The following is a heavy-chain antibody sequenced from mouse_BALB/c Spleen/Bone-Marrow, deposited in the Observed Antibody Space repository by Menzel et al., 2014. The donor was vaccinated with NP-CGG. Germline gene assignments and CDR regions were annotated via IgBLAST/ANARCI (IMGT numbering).Heavy chain of an antibody. D-gene: IGHD2-4*01. CDR1: GYTFTSYW. J-gene: IGHJ3*01. CDR3: ARWDDYDAWFAY. CDR2: IYPGDGAT. Sequence: QVQVQQSGAELARPGASVKLSCIASGYTFTSYWMQWVKQRPGQGLEWIGAIYPGDGATRYTQKFKGKATLTADKSSSTDYMQLSRLASEDSAVYYCARWDDYDAWFAYWGQGTLVSVSA. V-gene: IGHV1-87*01.